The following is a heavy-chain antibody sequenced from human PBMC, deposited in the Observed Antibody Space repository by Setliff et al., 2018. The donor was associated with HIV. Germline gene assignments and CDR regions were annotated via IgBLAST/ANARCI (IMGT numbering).Heavy chain of an antibody. D-gene: IGHD2-15*01. V-gene: IGHV3-7*01. CDR3: AKGDARGGYHYFAY. J-gene: IGHJ4*02. Sequence: GSLRLSCAVSGFTLSTYWMSWVRQAPGKGLEWVANIKQDGSEKYYVDSVKGRFTISRDNAKNSLFLQMNSLRAEDTAVYYCAKGDARGGYHYFAYWGQGTLVTVSS. CDR2: IKQDGSEK. CDR1: GFTLSTYW.